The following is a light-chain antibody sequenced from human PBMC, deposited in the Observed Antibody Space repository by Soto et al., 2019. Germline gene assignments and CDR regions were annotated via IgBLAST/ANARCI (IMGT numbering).Light chain of an antibody. CDR2: RAS. Sequence: DIQMTQSPSTLSASVGDRVTITCRASQSINTWLAWYQQKPGKAPKLLIYRASSLESGVPSRFSGSGSGTEFTLNISSLQPDDFSTYYCQQYDNDSVTFGPGTKVDIK. J-gene: IGKJ3*01. CDR1: QSINTW. V-gene: IGKV1-5*03. CDR3: QQYDNDSVT.